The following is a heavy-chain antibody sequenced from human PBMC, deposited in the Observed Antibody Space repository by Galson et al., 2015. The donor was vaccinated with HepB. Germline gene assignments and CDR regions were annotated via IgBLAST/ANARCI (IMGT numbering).Heavy chain of an antibody. CDR1: GGTFSSYA. CDR3: ASRREMRNRTPRPYYYYGMDV. D-gene: IGHD2-15*01. V-gene: IGHV1-69*04. J-gene: IGHJ6*02. CDR2: IIPILGIA. Sequence: SVKVSCKASGGTFSSYAISWVRQAPGQGLEWMGRIIPILGIANYAQKFQGRVTITADKSTSTAYMELSSLRSEDTAVYYCASRREMRNRTPRPYYYYGMDVWGQGTTVTVSS.